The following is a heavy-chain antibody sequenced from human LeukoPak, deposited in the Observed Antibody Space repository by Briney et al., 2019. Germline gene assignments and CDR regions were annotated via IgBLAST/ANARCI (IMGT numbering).Heavy chain of an antibody. J-gene: IGHJ4*02. CDR1: GFTFSNAW. D-gene: IGHD6-19*01. CDR2: ITTSGSSA. CDR3: AKDLSSVAVAGPHDY. V-gene: IGHV3-23*01. Sequence: PGGSLRLSCAASGFTFSNAWMSWVRQAPGKGLEWVSSITTSGSSAYYADSVKGRITISRDNSKNTLYLQMSSLRAEDTAVYYCAKDLSSVAVAGPHDYWGQGTLVTVSS.